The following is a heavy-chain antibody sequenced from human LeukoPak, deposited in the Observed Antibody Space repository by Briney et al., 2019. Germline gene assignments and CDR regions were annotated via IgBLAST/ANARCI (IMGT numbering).Heavy chain of an antibody. CDR2: IGGDGGGI. D-gene: IGHD2-15*01. V-gene: IGHV3-23*01. Sequence: GGSLRLSCAASGFTFSSYAMTWVRQAPGKGLEWVSVIGGDGGGIQYADSVKGRFTISRDNSKNTLDLQMNSLTDEDTAVYYCAKYVVVVVGIPQRAFDIWGLGTMVTVSP. CDR1: GFTFSSYA. CDR3: AKYVVVVVGIPQRAFDI. J-gene: IGHJ3*02.